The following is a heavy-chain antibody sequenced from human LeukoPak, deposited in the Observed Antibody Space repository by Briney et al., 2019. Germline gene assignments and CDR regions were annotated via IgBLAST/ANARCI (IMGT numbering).Heavy chain of an antibody. CDR1: GYTFTSYD. CDR2: MNPNSGNT. J-gene: IGHJ4*02. V-gene: IGHV1-8*03. D-gene: IGHD6-13*01. CDR3: ARYIAAAGSFDY. Sequence: ASVKVSCKASGYTFTSYDINWVRQATGQGLEWMGWMNPNSGNTGYAQKFQGRVTITRNTSISTAYMELSSLRSEDTAVYYCARYIAAAGSFDYWGQGTLVTASS.